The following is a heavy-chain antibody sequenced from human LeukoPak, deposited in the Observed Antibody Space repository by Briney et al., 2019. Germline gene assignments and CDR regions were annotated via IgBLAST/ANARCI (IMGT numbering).Heavy chain of an antibody. V-gene: IGHV3-23*01. D-gene: IGHD2-15*01. CDR1: GFTFSSHA. CDR2: ISDGGDRS. CDR3: AREVLVGNALDI. J-gene: IGHJ3*02. Sequence: GGSLRRSCAASGFTFSSHAMSWLRQAPGKGREGGSTISDGGDRSDYASSGRGNFTVARDNSKNTLSLQMNSLRTEDTAVYYCAREVLVGNALDIWGQGTMVTVSS.